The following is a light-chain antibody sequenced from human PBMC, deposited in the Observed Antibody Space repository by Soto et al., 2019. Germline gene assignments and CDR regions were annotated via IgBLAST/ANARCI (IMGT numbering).Light chain of an antibody. V-gene: IGLV2-14*01. Sequence: QPALTQPASVSGSPGQSIAISCTGTSSDVGGYNYVSWYQQHPGKAPKLMIYEVSNRPSGVSNRFSGSKSGNTASLTISGLQAEDEADYYCSSYTSSSTSSYVFGTGTKVTVL. CDR3: SSYTSSSTSSYV. CDR1: SSDVGGYNY. J-gene: IGLJ1*01. CDR2: EVS.